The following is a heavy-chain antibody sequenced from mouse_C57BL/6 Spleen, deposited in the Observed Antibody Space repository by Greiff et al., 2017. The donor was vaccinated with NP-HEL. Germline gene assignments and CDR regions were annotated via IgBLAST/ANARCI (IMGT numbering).Heavy chain of an antibody. CDR3: ARLDYGNSYAMDY. CDR2: IYPRSGNT. V-gene: IGHV1-81*01. J-gene: IGHJ4*01. Sequence: QVQLKQSGAELARPGASVKLSCKASGYTFTSYGISWVKQRTGQGLEWIGEIYPRSGNTYYNEKFKGKATLTADKSSSTAYMELRSLTSEDSAVYFCARLDYGNSYAMDYWGQGTSVTVSS. CDR1: GYTFTSYG. D-gene: IGHD2-1*01.